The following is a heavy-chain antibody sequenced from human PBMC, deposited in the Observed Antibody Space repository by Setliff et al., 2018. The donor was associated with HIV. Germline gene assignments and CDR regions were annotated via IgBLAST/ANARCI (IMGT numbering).Heavy chain of an antibody. Sequence: GGSLRLSCAASGFTFTTYWMGWVRQAPGKGLEWVANIKQDGSERKYVDSVKGRFSISRDNAKNSMYLQMNSLRAEDTAIYYCVGDVKTYDIWGQGTMVTVSS. CDR3: VGDVKTYDI. J-gene: IGHJ3*02. CDR2: IKQDGSER. V-gene: IGHV3-7*05. CDR1: GFTFTTYW.